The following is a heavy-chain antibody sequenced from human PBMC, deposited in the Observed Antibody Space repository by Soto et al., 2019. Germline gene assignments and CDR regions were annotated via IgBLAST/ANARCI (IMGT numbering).Heavy chain of an antibody. CDR1: GCSISSYY. CDR3: ARSYYDFWSGYPHFYYYYYMDV. D-gene: IGHD3-3*01. V-gene: IGHV4-59*01. CDR2: IYYSGST. Sequence: SETLSLTCTVSGCSISSYYWSWIRQPPGKGLEWIGYIYYSGSTNYNPSLKSRVTISVDTSKNQFSLKLSSVTAADTAVYYCARSYYDFWSGYPHFYYYYYMDVWGKGTTVTVS. J-gene: IGHJ6*03.